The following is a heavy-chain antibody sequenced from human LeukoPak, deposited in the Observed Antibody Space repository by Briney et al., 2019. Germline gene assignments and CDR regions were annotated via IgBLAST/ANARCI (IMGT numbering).Heavy chain of an antibody. Sequence: ASVKVSCKASGYTFTSYDINWVRQATGQGPEWMGWMNPNSGNTGYAQKFQGRVTMTRNTSISTAYMELSSLRSEDTAVYYCARGLMGARGFDPWGQGTLVTVSS. J-gene: IGHJ5*02. V-gene: IGHV1-8*02. D-gene: IGHD1-26*01. CDR2: MNPNSGNT. CDR3: ARGLMGARGFDP. CDR1: GYTFTSYD.